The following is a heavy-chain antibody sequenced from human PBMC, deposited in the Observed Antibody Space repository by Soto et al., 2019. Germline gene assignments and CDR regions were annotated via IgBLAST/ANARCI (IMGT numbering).Heavy chain of an antibody. CDR3: ARGFTAPVLNWFDP. V-gene: IGHV2-70*01. J-gene: IGHJ5*02. Sequence: SGPTLVNPTQTLPLTCTFSGFSLSTSGMCVSWIRQPPGKSLEWLALIDCDDDKYYPTSLKTRLTISKDTSKTQVVLTMTNMDPVDTATYYCARGFTAPVLNWFDPWGQGPLVTVSS. D-gene: IGHD2-15*01. CDR1: GFSLSTSGMC. CDR2: IDCDDDK.